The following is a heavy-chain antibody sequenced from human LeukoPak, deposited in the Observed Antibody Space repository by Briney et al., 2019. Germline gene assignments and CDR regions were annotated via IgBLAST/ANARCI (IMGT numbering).Heavy chain of an antibody. Sequence: GGSLRLSCAASGFTFSNYAMSWVRQAPGKGLEWVSAITGSGGNTYYADSVKGRFTISRDNSKNTLYLQMNSLRAEDTAVYYCAKWGDYNVLTGYYVSDYWGQGTLVTVSS. CDR3: AKWGDYNVLTGYYVSDY. CDR1: GFTFSNYA. CDR2: ITGSGGNT. V-gene: IGHV3-23*01. J-gene: IGHJ4*02. D-gene: IGHD3-9*01.